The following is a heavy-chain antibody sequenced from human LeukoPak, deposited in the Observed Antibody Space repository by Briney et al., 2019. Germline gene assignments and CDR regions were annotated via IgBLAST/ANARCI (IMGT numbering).Heavy chain of an antibody. J-gene: IGHJ6*03. V-gene: IGHV3-48*03. CDR2: ISSSGSII. CDR3: ARQRSGYDVYYYYYYMDV. Sequence: GGSLRLSCAASGFTFSSYEMNWVRQAPGKGLEWVSYISSSGSIIHYADSVKGRFTISRDNAKNSLYLQMNSLRAEDTAVYYCARQRSGYDVYYYYYYMDVWGKGTTVTISS. CDR1: GFTFSSYE. D-gene: IGHD5-12*01.